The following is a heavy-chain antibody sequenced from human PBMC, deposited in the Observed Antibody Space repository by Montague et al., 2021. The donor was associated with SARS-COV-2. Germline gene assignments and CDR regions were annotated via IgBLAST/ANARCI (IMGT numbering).Heavy chain of an antibody. CDR3: ATGSAMVRGGWFDP. Sequence: SVKVSCKVSGYTLIELPMHWVRQAPVKGLERMGGFDPEDGETIYXQKFQGRVSMTEDTSTDTAYMELSSLRSEDTAVYYCATGSAMVRGGWFDPWGQGTLVTVSS. V-gene: IGHV1-24*01. CDR1: GYTLIELP. CDR2: FDPEDGET. J-gene: IGHJ5*02. D-gene: IGHD3-10*01.